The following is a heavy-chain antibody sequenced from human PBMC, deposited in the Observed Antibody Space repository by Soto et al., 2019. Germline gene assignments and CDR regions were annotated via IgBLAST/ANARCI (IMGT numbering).Heavy chain of an antibody. D-gene: IGHD3-9*01. CDR3: ACVEWYYDILTGYYLYYFGMDG. Sequence: SVKVSCKASGGTFSSYAISWVRQAPGQGLEWMGGIITIFGTAKYAQKFQGRVTITPDESTRTAYMELGGLRSEDTAVYYCACVEWYYDILTGYYLYYFGMDGWGQGTTVTVSS. CDR2: IITIFGTA. V-gene: IGHV1-69*13. CDR1: GGTFSSYA. J-gene: IGHJ6*01.